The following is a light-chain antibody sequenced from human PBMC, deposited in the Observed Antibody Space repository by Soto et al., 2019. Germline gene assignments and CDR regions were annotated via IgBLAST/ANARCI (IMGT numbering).Light chain of an antibody. CDR1: SSDVGSSNY. Sequence: QSVLTQPASVSGSPGQSITISCTGTSSDVGSSNYVSWYQHHPGKAPQLIIFDVSDRPSGVSHRFSGSKSGNTASLIISGLRAEDEAYYYCSSYTRGNSWVVGGGTKLTVL. J-gene: IGLJ3*02. V-gene: IGLV2-14*03. CDR3: SSYTRGNSWV. CDR2: DVS.